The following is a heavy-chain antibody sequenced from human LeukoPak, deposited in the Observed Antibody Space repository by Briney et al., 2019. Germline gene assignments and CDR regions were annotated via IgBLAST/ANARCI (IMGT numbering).Heavy chain of an antibody. CDR3: ARLNTLVRSGWFDP. J-gene: IGHJ5*02. D-gene: IGHD4-23*01. CDR2: IYYSGST. CDR1: GGSISSYY. Sequence: KPSETLSLTCTVSGGSISSYYWSWIRQPPGKGLEWIGYIYYSGSTNYNPSLKSRVTISVDTSKNQFSLKLSSVTAADTAVYYCARLNTLVRSGWFDPWGQGTLVTVSS. V-gene: IGHV4-59*08.